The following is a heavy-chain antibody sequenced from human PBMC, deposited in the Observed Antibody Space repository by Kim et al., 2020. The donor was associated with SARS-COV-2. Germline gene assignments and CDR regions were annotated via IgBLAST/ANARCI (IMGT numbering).Heavy chain of an antibody. V-gene: IGHV3-13*04. CDR1: GFTFSSYD. CDR3: ARAGYGGNSRYYYGMDV. CDR2: IGTAGDT. J-gene: IGHJ6*02. Sequence: GGSLRLSCAASGFTFSSYDMHWVRQATGKGLEWVSAIGTAGDTYYPGSVKGRFTISRENAKNSLYLQMNSLRAGDTAVYYCARAGYGGNSRYYYGMDVWGQGTTVTVSS. D-gene: IGHD2-21*02.